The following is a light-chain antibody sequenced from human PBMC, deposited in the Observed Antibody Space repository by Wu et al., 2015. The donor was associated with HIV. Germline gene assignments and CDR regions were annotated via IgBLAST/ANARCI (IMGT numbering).Light chain of an antibody. V-gene: IGKV3-11*01. CDR1: QSVSGT. J-gene: IGKJ1*01. Sequence: EIVLTQSPATLSFSPGETATLSCRANQSVSGTIAWYQQKPGQAPRLLLFDASNRATGISDRFSGGGFVTDFTLTISSLEPEDFAVYYCQQRSNWPPRWTFGQGTKVEIK. CDR2: DAS. CDR3: QQRSNWPPRWT.